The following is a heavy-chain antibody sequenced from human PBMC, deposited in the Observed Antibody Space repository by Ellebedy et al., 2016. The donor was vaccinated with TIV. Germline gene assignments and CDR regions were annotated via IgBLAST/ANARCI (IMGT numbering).Heavy chain of an antibody. J-gene: IGHJ4*02. CDR1: GFTVSSNY. D-gene: IGHD6-13*01. V-gene: IGHV3-66*01. CDR2: IYSGGST. CDR3: ARVDWIAAAGNFDY. Sequence: GESLKISCAASGFTVSSNYMSWVRQAPGKGLEWVSVIYSGGSTYYADSVKGRFTISRDNSKSTLYLQMNSLRAEDAAVYYCARVDWIAAAGNFDYWGQGTLVTVSS.